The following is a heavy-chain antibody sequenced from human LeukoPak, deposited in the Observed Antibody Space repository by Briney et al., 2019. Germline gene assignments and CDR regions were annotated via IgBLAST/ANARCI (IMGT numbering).Heavy chain of an antibody. CDR3: ARDRLSGWYYYGMDV. CDR2: ISSSSTI. D-gene: IGHD6-19*01. V-gene: IGHV3-48*04. J-gene: IGHJ6*02. CDR1: GFTFSTYS. Sequence: PGGSLRLSCAASGFTFSTYSMNWVRQAPGKGLEWISYISSSSTIYYADSVKGRFTISRDNAKNTLYLQMNSLRAEDTAVYYCARDRLSGWYYYGMDVWGQGTTVTVSS.